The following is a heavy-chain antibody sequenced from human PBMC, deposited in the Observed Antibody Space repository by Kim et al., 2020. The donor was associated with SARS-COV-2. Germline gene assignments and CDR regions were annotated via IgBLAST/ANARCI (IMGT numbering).Heavy chain of an antibody. V-gene: IGHV3-21*01. CDR3: ARVGAYSGSYPGYFDY. D-gene: IGHD1-26*01. CDR2: ISSSSSYI. CDR1: GFTFSSYS. J-gene: IGHJ4*02. Sequence: GGSLRLSCAASGFTFSSYSMNWVRQAPGKGLEWVSSISSSSSYIYYADSVKGRFTISRDNAKNSLYLQMNSLRAEDTAVYYCARVGAYSGSYPGYFDYWGQGTLVTVSS.